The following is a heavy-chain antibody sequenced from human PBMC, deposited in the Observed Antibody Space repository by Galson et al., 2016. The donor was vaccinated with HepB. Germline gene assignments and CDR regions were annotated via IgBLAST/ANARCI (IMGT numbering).Heavy chain of an antibody. CDR2: VYRGKI. D-gene: IGHD1/OR15-1a*01. J-gene: IGHJ4*02. Sequence: LRLSCAASGFTFSDYWMTWVRQPPGKGLECIGTVYRGKIYYSPSLEGRVTISVGMSTDLLSLKLTSLTAADTAVYYCARAGLGTKASFDYWGRGTLVAVSS. V-gene: IGHV4-38-2*01. CDR3: ARAGLGTKASFDY. CDR1: GFTFSDYW.